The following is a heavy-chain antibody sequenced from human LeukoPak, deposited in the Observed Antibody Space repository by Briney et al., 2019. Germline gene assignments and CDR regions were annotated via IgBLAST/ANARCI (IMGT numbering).Heavy chain of an antibody. D-gene: IGHD6-19*01. CDR2: INPSGGST. CDR3: ARDGAVAGGMDV. J-gene: IGHJ6*02. CDR1: GYTFTSYY. Sequence: ASVKVSCKASGYTFTSYYMHWVRQAPGQGLEWMGIINPSGGSTSYAQKFQGRATMTRDTSTSTVYMELSSLRSEDTAVYYCARDGAVAGGMDVWGQGTTVTVSS. V-gene: IGHV1-46*01.